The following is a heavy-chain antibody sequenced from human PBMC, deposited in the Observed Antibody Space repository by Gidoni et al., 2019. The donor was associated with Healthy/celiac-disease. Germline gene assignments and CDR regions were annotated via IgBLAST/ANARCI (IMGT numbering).Heavy chain of an antibody. D-gene: IGHD6-13*01. J-gene: IGHJ4*02. CDR3: TTDLGYSSSWYDYY. Sequence: EVQLVESGGGLVKPGGSLRLSCSASGFPFSNAWMSWVRQAPGKGLEWVGRIKSKTDGGTTDYDAPVKGRVTISRDDSKNTLYRQMNSLKTEDTAVYYCTTDLGYSSSWYDYYWGQGTLVTVSS. CDR1: GFPFSNAW. CDR2: IKSKTDGGTT. V-gene: IGHV3-15*01.